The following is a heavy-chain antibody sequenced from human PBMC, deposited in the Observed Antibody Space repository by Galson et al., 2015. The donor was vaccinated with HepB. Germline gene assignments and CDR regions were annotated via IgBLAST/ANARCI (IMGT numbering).Heavy chain of an antibody. CDR3: AKEAHVDTPVYYYYYMDV. Sequence: SLRLSCAASGFSVSDNHMTWVRQAPGKGLEWVSVIHSDGNTYYDDSVKGRFTISRDKSKNTLYLQMNSLRAEDTAVYYCAKEAHVDTPVYYYYYMDVWGKGTTVTVSS. V-gene: IGHV3-66*01. CDR1: GFSVSDNH. J-gene: IGHJ6*03. CDR2: IHSDGNT. D-gene: IGHD5-18*01.